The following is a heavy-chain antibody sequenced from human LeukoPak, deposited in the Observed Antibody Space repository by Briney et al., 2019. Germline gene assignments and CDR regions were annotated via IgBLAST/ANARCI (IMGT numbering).Heavy chain of an antibody. D-gene: IGHD3-10*01. Sequence: SETLSLTCTVSGGSISSYSWTWIRQPPGKGLEWIGYIYYSGSTNYNPSLRSRVTISVDTSKNQFSLRLSSVTAADTAIYYCARGGYYGSGNDFRFDPWGQGTLVTVSS. V-gene: IGHV4-59*01. CDR2: IYYSGST. CDR3: ARGGYYGSGNDFRFDP. CDR1: GGSISSYS. J-gene: IGHJ5*02.